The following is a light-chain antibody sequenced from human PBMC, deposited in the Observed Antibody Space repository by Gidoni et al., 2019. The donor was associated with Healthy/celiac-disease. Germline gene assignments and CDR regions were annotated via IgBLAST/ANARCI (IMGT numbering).Light chain of an antibody. CDR1: KLGDKY. CDR2: QDS. J-gene: IGLJ2*01. V-gene: IGLV3-1*01. CDR3: QAWDSSTADGV. Sequence: SYALTQPPSVSVSPGPTASITCSGDKLGDKYACWYQQKPGQSPVLVIYQDSKRPSGIPERFSGSNAGNTATLTISGTQARDEADYYCQAWDSSTADGVFGGGTKLTVL.